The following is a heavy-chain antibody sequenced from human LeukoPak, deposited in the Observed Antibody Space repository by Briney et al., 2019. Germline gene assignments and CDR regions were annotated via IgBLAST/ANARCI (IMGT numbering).Heavy chain of an antibody. Sequence: PGGSLRLSCAASGFPFSIYWMSWVHQAPGKGLEWLANIKRDGSEKNYVDSVKGRFTISRDNAKNSLYLQMNSLRAEDTAVYYCAKGRSLDWFDPWGQGTLVTVSS. CDR1: GFPFSIYW. V-gene: IGHV3-7*01. CDR3: AKGRSLDWFDP. CDR2: IKRDGSEK. J-gene: IGHJ5*02.